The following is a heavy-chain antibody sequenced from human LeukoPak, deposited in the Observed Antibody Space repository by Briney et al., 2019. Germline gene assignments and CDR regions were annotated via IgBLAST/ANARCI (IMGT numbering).Heavy chain of an antibody. D-gene: IGHD1-14*01. CDR2: IYSSGTT. CDR1: GGSISGSY. J-gene: IGHJ2*01. V-gene: IGHV4-59*08. CDR3: ARRVGTRDWYFDL. Sequence: SETLSLTCAVSGGSISGSYWSWIRQPPGKGLEWIGYIYSSGTTRYNPSLKSRVTISVDTSKNQFSLKLTSVTAADTAVYYCARRVGTRDWYFDLWGRGTLVTVSS.